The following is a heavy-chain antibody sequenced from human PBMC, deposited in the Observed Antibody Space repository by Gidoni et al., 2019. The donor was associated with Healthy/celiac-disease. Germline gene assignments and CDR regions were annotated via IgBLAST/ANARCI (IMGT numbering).Heavy chain of an antibody. CDR3: TRHNWGIGGSDY. CDR1: GFTFSGSA. J-gene: IGHJ4*02. D-gene: IGHD7-27*01. V-gene: IGHV3-73*02. Sequence: EVQLVESGGGLVQPGGSLKLSCAASGFTFSGSAMHWVRQASGKGLEWVGRIRSKANSYATAYAASVKGRFTISRDDSKNTAYLQMNSLKTEDTAVYYCTRHNWGIGGSDYWGQGTLVTVSS. CDR2: IRSKANSYAT.